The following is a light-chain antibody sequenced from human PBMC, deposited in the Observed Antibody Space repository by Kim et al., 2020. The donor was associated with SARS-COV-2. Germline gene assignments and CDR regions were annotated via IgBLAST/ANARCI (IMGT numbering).Light chain of an antibody. J-gene: IGKJ5*01. CDR1: QGIGRA. CDR3: QQFSIRPLT. CDR2: DAS. V-gene: IGKV1-13*02. Sequence: AIQLTQSPSSLSASVGDRVTITCRASQGIGRALGWYQQKPGKAPKLVIYDASTLQSGVPSRFSGSGSGTDFTLTISSLQADDFATYYRQQFSIRPLTVGQGTRLEIK.